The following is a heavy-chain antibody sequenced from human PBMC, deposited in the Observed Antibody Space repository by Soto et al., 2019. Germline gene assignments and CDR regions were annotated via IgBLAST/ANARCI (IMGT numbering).Heavy chain of an antibody. Sequence: SETLSLTCAVSGGSISSSNWWSWVRQPPGKGLEWIGEIYHSGSTNYNPSLKSRVTISVDKSKNQFSLKLSSVTAADTAVYYCARAQGSGPPGVRPGPFDYWGQGTLVTVSS. V-gene: IGHV4-4*02. J-gene: IGHJ4*02. CDR1: GGSISSSNW. CDR2: IYHSGST. CDR3: ARAQGSGPPGVRPGPFDY. D-gene: IGHD6-19*01.